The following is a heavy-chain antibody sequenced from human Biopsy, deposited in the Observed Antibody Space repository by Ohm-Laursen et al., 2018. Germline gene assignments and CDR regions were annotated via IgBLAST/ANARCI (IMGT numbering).Heavy chain of an antibody. CDR2: VYIGGNT. Sequence: SETLSLTCTISDDSVTYPTDNWSWIRQPPGQGLEYIGFVYIGGNTNYNPSLKSRVTISVDMSRNQFSLKLGSVTAADTAVYYCARVEAGTYDALDIWGQGTLVAVSA. V-gene: IGHV4-61*01. CDR1: DDSVTYPTDN. J-gene: IGHJ3*02. D-gene: IGHD1-26*01. CDR3: ARVEAGTYDALDI.